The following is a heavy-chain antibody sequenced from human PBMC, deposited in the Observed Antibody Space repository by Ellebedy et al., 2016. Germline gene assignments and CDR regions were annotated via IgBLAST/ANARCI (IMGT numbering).Heavy chain of an antibody. CDR3: ARDRIAAAGTSVEYFQH. CDR1: GGTFSSYA. D-gene: IGHD6-13*01. Sequence: SVKVSXKASGGTFSSYAISWVRQAPGQGLEWMGGIIPIFGTANYAQKFQGRVTITADESTSTAYMELSSLRSEDTAVYYCARDRIAAAGTSVEYFQHWGQGTLVTVSS. J-gene: IGHJ1*01. CDR2: IIPIFGTA. V-gene: IGHV1-69*13.